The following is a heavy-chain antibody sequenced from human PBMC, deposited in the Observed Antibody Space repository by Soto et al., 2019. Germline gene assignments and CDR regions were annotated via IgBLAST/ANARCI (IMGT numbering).Heavy chain of an antibody. V-gene: IGHV1-58*01. CDR1: GFTFTSSA. D-gene: IGHD3-3*01. CDR3: AAVSHVLRFLEWLPAYGMEV. Sequence: GASVKVSCKASGFTFTSSAVQWVRQARGQRLEWIGWIVVGSGNTNYAQKFQERVTITRDMSTSTAYMELSSLRSEDTAVYYCAAVSHVLRFLEWLPAYGMEVWGQGTTVTVSS. CDR2: IVVGSGNT. J-gene: IGHJ6*01.